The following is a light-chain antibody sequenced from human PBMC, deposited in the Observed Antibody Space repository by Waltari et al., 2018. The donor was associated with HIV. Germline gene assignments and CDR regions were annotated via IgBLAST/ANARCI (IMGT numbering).Light chain of an antibody. CDR3: QQFGSSPFT. CDR2: EAS. V-gene: IGKV3D-20*01. J-gene: IGKJ3*01. Sequence: EIVMTQSPASLSVSPGERVTLSCRARQSVSSDVAWYQQKPGLAPRLLIYEASNRATGVPNRFSGSGSGTNFTLTISGLEPEDFAVYYCQQFGSSPFTFGPGTKVEIK. CDR1: QSVSSD.